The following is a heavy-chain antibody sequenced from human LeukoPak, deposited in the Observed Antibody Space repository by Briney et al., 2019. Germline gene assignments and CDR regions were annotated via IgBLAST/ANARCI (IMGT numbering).Heavy chain of an antibody. CDR3: ARYSGLLGYLDY. Sequence: SETLSLTCTVSGGSISSSSYYWGWIRQPPGKGLEWIGSIYYSGSTYYNPSLKSRVTISVDTSKNQFSLKLSSVTAADSAVYYCARYSGLLGYLDYWGQGTVVTLSS. J-gene: IGHJ4*02. D-gene: IGHD1-26*01. CDR2: IYYSGST. CDR1: GGSISSSSYY. V-gene: IGHV4-39*01.